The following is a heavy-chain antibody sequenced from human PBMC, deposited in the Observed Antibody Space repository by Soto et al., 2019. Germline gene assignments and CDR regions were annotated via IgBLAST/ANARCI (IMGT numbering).Heavy chain of an antibody. CDR1: GASISSGDYY. D-gene: IGHD3-22*01. V-gene: IGHV4-30-4*01. J-gene: IGHJ4*02. CDR3: ARASYDSSTYYLDY. CDR2: IYYSGST. Sequence: SETLSLTCTVSGASISSGDYYWTWIRQPPGKGLEWIGSIYYSGSTYYNTSLKSRVTISVDTSNNQFSLKLSSVTAADTAVYYCARASYDSSTYYLDYWGQGTLVTV.